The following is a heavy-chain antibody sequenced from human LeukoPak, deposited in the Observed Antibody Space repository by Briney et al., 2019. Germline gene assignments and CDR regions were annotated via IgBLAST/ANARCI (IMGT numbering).Heavy chain of an antibody. Sequence: PSETLSLTCAVSGGSFSGYYWSWIRQPPGKGLEWIGEINHSGSTNYNPSLKSRVTISVDTSKNQFSLKLSSVTAADTAVYYCARGRINWFDPWGQGTLVTVSS. CDR3: ARGRINWFDP. CDR2: INHSGST. CDR1: GGSFSGYY. D-gene: IGHD2/OR15-2a*01. V-gene: IGHV4-34*01. J-gene: IGHJ5*02.